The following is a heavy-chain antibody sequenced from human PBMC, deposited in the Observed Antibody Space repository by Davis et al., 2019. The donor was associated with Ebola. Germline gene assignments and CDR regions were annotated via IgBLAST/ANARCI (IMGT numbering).Heavy chain of an antibody. V-gene: IGHV3-43*02. CDR1: GFTFDDYA. Sequence: GGSLRLSCAASGFTFDDYAMHWVRQAPGKGLEWVSLISGDGGSTYYADSVKGRFTISRDNSKNTLYLQMNSLRAEETAVYYCARGGGYSGYDAPLGMDVWGQGTTVTVSS. CDR2: ISGDGGST. D-gene: IGHD5-12*01. CDR3: ARGGGYSGYDAPLGMDV. J-gene: IGHJ6*02.